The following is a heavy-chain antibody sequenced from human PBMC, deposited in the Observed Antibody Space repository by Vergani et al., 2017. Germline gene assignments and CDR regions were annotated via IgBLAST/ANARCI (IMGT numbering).Heavy chain of an antibody. V-gene: IGHV3-11*06. CDR3: ARRYCSGGSCYNYYYYMAV. D-gene: IGHD2-15*01. J-gene: IGHJ6*03. Sequence: QVQLVESGGGLVKPGGSLRLSCAASGFTFSDYYMSWIRQAPGKGLEWVSYISSSSSYTNDADSVKGRFTISRDNAKNSLYLQMNSLRAEDTAVYYCARRYCSGGSCYNYYYYMAVWGEGTTVTVSS. CDR1: GFTFSDYY. CDR2: ISSSSSYT.